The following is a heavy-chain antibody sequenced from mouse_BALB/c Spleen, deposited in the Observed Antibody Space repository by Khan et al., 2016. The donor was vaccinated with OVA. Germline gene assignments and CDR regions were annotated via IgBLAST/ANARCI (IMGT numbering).Heavy chain of an antibody. Sequence: EVELVESGGGLVQPGGSRKLSCAASGFTFSDYGMAWVRQAPGKGPEWVAFISDLAYTIYYAFTVKGRFTISRENAKNTLYLEMSSLRSEDTAIYCCARGGGTAPFAYWGLGTLVTVSA. V-gene: IGHV5-15*02. CDR2: ISDLAYTI. D-gene: IGHD1-2*01. J-gene: IGHJ3*01. CDR1: GFTFSDYG. CDR3: ARGGGTAPFAY.